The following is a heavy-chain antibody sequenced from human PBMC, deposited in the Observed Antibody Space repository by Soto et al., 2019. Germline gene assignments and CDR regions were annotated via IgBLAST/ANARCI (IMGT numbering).Heavy chain of an antibody. J-gene: IGHJ4*02. V-gene: IGHV4-39*01. CDR3: AYGSSSAWIDY. D-gene: IGHD6-25*01. CDR1: GDSMRGYHFY. CDR2: AYFSGGNT. Sequence: SETLSLTCSVSGDSMRGYHFYWGWIRQAPGKGLEWIGSAYFSGGNTYYSPSLKSRVSISVDTSKNEFSLRLTSLTAADTAVYLCAYGSSSAWIDYWGQGTLVTVS.